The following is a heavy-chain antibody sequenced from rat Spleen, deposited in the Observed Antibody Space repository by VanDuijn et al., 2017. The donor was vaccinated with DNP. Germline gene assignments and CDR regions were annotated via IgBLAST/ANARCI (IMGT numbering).Heavy chain of an antibody. CDR2: IIYAGSRT. CDR1: GFTFSDYN. Sequence: EVQLVESGGGLVQPGRSLKLSCAASGFTFSDYNMAWVRQAPKKGLEWVATIIYAGSRTYYRDSVTSRFASSRDNANSTLYLQMDSLRAEDTATYYCATYINNFDYWGQGVMVTVSS. J-gene: IGHJ2*01. D-gene: IGHD4-6*01. V-gene: IGHV5S10*01. CDR3: ATYINNFDY.